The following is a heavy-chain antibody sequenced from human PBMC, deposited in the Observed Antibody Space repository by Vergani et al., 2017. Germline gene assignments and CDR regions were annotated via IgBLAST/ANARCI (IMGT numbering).Heavy chain of an antibody. Sequence: QVQLQQWGAGLLKPSETLSLTCAVYGGSFSGYYWSWIRQPPGKGLEWIGEINHSGSTNYNPSLKSRVTISVDTSKNQFSLKLSSVTAADTAVYYCARALYCSGGSCSPFDSWGQGTLVTVSS. CDR3: ARALYCSGGSCSPFDS. J-gene: IGHJ4*02. D-gene: IGHD2-15*01. CDR2: INHSGST. V-gene: IGHV4-34*01. CDR1: GGSFSGYY.